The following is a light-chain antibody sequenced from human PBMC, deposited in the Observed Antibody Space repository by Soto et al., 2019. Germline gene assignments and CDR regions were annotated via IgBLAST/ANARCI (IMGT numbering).Light chain of an antibody. CDR3: QQYGSSYSIT. V-gene: IGKV3-20*01. CDR1: QSISSSY. Sequence: EIVLTQSPGTLSLSPGERATLSCRASQSISSSYLAWYQQKPGQAPRLLIYGASSRASGFPNRCSGSGSGTDFTLTISRLEPEDFAVYYCQQYGSSYSITFGQGTRLEIK. J-gene: IGKJ5*01. CDR2: GAS.